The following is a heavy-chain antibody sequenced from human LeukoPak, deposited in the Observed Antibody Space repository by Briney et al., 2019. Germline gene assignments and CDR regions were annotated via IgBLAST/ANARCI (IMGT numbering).Heavy chain of an antibody. CDR2: IRTNDGAT. CDR3: VRDVQLGNFDY. V-gene: IGHV1-18*01. J-gene: IGHJ4*02. Sequence: ASVKVSCKASGYTFTSDGISWVRQAPGQGLEWMGWIRTNDGATNYASKLQGRVTVTTDTSTSTAYMELRSLRSDGTALYYCVRDVQLGNFDYWGQGTVVTVSS. D-gene: IGHD6-13*01. CDR1: GYTFTSDG.